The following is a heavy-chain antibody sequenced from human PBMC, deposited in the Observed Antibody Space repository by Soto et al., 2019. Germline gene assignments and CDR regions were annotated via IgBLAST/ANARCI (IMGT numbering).Heavy chain of an antibody. V-gene: IGHV1-2*04. Sequence: ASVKVSCKASGYTFTGYYMHWVRQAPGQGLEWMRWINPNSSGTNYAQKYQGWVTMTRDTSISTAYMELSRLRSDDTAVYYCARDPGYCSSTSCYTYFDYWGQGTLVTVSS. J-gene: IGHJ4*02. CDR1: GYTFTGYY. CDR2: INPNSSGT. CDR3: ARDPGYCSSTSCYTYFDY. D-gene: IGHD2-2*02.